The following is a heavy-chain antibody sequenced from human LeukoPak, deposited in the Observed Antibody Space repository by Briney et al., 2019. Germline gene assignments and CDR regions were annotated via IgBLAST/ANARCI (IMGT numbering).Heavy chain of an antibody. D-gene: IGHD5-18*01. CDR3: ARVYHVDTAMVDYYYYGMDV. J-gene: IGHJ6*02. CDR1: GFTFSSYA. CDR2: ISYDGSNK. Sequence: PGGPLRLSCAASGFTFSSYAMHWVRQAPGKGLEWVAVISYDGSNKYYADSVKGRFTISRDNSKNTLYLQMNSLRAEDTAVYYCARVYHVDTAMVDYYYYGMDVWGQGTTVTVSS. V-gene: IGHV3-30-3*01.